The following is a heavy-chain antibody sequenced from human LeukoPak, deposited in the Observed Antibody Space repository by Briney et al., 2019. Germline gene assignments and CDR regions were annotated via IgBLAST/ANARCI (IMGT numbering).Heavy chain of an antibody. CDR2: ISAYNGNT. CDR1: GGPFSSYA. D-gene: IGHD3-22*01. CDR3: ARDLAYYDSSGYRERWFDP. V-gene: IGHV1-18*01. J-gene: IGHJ5*02. Sequence: GSSVKVSCKASGGPFSSYAISWVRQAPGQGLEWMGWISAYNGNTNYAQKLQGRVTMTTDTSTSTAYMELRSLRSDDTAVYYCARDLAYYDSSGYRERWFDPWGQGTLVTVSS.